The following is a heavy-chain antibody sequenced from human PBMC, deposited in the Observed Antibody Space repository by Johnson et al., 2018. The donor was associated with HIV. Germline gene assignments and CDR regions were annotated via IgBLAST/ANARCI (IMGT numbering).Heavy chain of an antibody. Sequence: VQLVESGGGLVKPGGSLRLSCAASGFTFSSYWMHWVRQAPGKGLVWVSRINGDGSRLTYADSVKGRFTIARDNAKNTLYLELKSLRSEDTAVYYCVRGGLGYQNFHDRFDVWGQGTVVTVSS. J-gene: IGHJ3*01. CDR3: VRGGLGYQNFHDRFDV. CDR2: INGDGSRL. D-gene: IGHD3-16*02. CDR1: GFTFSSYW. V-gene: IGHV3-74*02.